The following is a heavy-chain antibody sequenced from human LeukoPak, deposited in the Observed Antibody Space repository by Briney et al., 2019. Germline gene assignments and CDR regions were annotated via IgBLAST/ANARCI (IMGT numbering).Heavy chain of an antibody. CDR2: ISSNGGST. CDR1: GFTFSSYA. CDR3: ARDYGGP. V-gene: IGHV3-64*01. Sequence: GGSLRLSCAASGFTFSSYAMHWVRQAPGKGLEYVSAISSNGGSTYYANSVKGRFTISRDNSKNTLYLQMGSLRAEDMAVYYCARDYGGPWGQGTLVTVSS. J-gene: IGHJ5*02. D-gene: IGHD3-16*01.